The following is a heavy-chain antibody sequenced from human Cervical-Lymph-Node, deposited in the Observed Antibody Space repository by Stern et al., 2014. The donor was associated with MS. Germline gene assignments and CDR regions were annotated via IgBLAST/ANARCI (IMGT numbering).Heavy chain of an antibody. CDR1: GYTFTSYD. CDR2: MNPNSGNT. D-gene: IGHD6-6*01. Sequence: QVQLVESGAEVKKPGASVKVSCKASGYTFTSYDINWVRQATGQGLEWMGWMNPNSGNTGYAQKFQGRVTMTRNTSISTAYMELSSLRSEDTAVYYCARGRRVAARPYYYYGMDVWGQGTTVTVSS. J-gene: IGHJ6*02. CDR3: ARGRRVAARPYYYYGMDV. V-gene: IGHV1-8*01.